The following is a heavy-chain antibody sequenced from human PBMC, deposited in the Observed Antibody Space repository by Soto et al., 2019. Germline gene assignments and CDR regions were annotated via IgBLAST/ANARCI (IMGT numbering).Heavy chain of an antibody. CDR2: ISGSGGST. V-gene: IGHV3-23*01. J-gene: IGHJ5*02. CDR3: AKSFRAGINNWFDP. Sequence: PGGSLRLSCAASGFTFSSYAMSWVRQAPGKGLEWVSAISGSGGSTYYADSVKGRFTISRDNSKNTLYLQMNSPRAEDTAVYYCAKSFRAGINNWFDPWGQGTLVTVSS. D-gene: IGHD1-1*01. CDR1: GFTFSSYA.